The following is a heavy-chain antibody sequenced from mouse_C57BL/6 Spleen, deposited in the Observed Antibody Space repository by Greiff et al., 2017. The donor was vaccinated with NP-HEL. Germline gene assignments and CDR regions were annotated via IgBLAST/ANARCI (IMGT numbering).Heavy chain of an antibody. CDR3: ARYRNYAMDY. V-gene: IGHV1-59*01. Sequence: QVQLQQSGAELVRPGTSVKLSCKASGYTFTSYWMHWVKQRPGQGLEWIGVIDPSDSYTNYNQKFKGKATLTVDTSSSTAYMQLSSLTSEDSAVYYCARYRNYAMDYWGQGTSVTVSS. CDR1: GYTFTSYW. D-gene: IGHD2-14*01. CDR2: IDPSDSYT. J-gene: IGHJ4*01.